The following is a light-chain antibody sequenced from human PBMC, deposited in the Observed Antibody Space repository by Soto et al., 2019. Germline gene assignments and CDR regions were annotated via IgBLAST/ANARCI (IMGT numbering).Light chain of an antibody. CDR1: QTVNRNY. CDR3: QQYIDSPRT. Sequence: EILLTQSPGTLALSPGDGATLSCRASQTVNRNYLAWYHQRPGQPHRLLIYGVSNMASGVPDRFSGDGSGTEFTLTIGRLDPDDFGVYYCQQYIDSPRTFGQGTRVEVK. CDR2: GVS. V-gene: IGKV3-20*01. J-gene: IGKJ1*01.